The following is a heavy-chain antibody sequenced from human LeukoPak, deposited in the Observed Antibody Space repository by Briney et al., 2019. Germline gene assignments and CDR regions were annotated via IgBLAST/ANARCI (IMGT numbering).Heavy chain of an antibody. Sequence: ASVKVSCKASGYTFTNYDINWLRQATGQGLEWMGWMNPNSGKTGYAQKFQGRVTFTGSTSISTAYMELSSLRYEDTAVYYCAREANYYDSSGYPYDAFDIWGQGTTVTVSS. CDR2: MNPNSGKT. J-gene: IGHJ3*02. D-gene: IGHD3-22*01. CDR3: AREANYYDSSGYPYDAFDI. CDR1: GYTFTNYD. V-gene: IGHV1-8*03.